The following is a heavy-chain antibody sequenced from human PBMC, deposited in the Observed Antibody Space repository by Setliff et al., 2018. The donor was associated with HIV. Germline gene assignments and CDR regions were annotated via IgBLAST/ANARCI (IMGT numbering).Heavy chain of an antibody. D-gene: IGHD6-13*01. Sequence: PGGSLRLSCATSGFAFSDYDFHWVRQVTGEGLEWVSAIGTGGDTYYADSVKGRFTISRENAKNSLYLQMNNVRAADTAVYYCAKDAFPVSNTWYGGIDCWGQGTLVTVSS. CDR1: GFAFSDYD. J-gene: IGHJ4*02. CDR3: AKDAFPVSNTWYGGIDC. CDR2: IGTGGDT. V-gene: IGHV3-13*01.